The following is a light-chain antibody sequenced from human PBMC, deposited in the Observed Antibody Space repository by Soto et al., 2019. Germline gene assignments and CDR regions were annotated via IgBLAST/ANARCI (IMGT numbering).Light chain of an antibody. J-gene: IGKJ2*01. CDR2: GAS. V-gene: IGKV3-20*01. CDR3: QQYANSPFT. Sequence: EIVLTQSPGTLPLSPGERATLSCRASQSVSSNYLVWYQQKPGQAPRPLIYGASSRATGIPDRFSGSGSGTDLTLTISRQEPEDFAVYYCQQYANSPFTFGQGTKLEIK. CDR1: QSVSSNY.